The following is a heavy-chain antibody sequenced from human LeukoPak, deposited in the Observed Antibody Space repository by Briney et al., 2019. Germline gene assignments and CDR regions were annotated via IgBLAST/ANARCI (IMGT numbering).Heavy chain of an antibody. D-gene: IGHD3-16*01. Sequence: SETLSLTCAVYGGSFSGYYWSWIRQLPGKGLEWIGEINHSGSTNYNPSLKSQVTISVDTSKNQFSLKLSSVTAADTAVYYCARGGRLRLGELPHRLYNWFDPWGQGTLVTVSS. J-gene: IGHJ5*02. V-gene: IGHV4-34*01. CDR2: INHSGST. CDR1: GGSFSGYY. CDR3: ARGGRLRLGELPHRLYNWFDP.